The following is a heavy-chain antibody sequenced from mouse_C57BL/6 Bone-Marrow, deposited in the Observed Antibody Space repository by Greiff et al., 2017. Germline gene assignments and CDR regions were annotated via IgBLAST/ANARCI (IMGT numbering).Heavy chain of an antibody. CDR1: GYTFTDYN. V-gene: IGHV1-18*01. J-gene: IGHJ2*01. Sequence: EVQRVESGPELVKPGASVKISCKASGYTFTDYNMDWVKQSHGKSLEWIGDINPNNGGTNYNQKFKGKAILTVDKSSSTAYMELRSLTSEDTAVYYGARSGECYGGYPYYFDYWGQGTTLTVSS. CDR3: ARSGECYGGYPYYFDY. D-gene: IGHD1-1*02. CDR2: INPNNGGT.